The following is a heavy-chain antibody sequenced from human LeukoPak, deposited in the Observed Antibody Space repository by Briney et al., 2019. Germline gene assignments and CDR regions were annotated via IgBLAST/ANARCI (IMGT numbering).Heavy chain of an antibody. J-gene: IGHJ3*02. V-gene: IGHV1-2*02. CDR3: ARRGIYYYDSSGYYCDAFDI. Sequence: AXXKVSCKASGYTFTGYYMHWVRQAPGQGLEWMGWINPNSGGTNYSQKFQGRVTMTRDTSISTAYMELSRLRSDDTAVYYCARRGIYYYDSSGYYCDAFDIWGQGTMVTVSS. D-gene: IGHD3-22*01. CDR1: GYTFTGYY. CDR2: INPNSGGT.